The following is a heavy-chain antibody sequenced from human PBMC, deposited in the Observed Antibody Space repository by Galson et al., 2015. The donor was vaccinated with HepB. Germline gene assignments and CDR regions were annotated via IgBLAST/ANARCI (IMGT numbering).Heavy chain of an antibody. J-gene: IGHJ5*02. Sequence: SVKVSCKASGYIFSAYYVHWVRQAPGRGLEWMGRINTKRGGTNYAQIFRGRVTRTGDTSIATAYMELCSLRSDDTALYYCARGNDQWFGDLRGNWIDPWGQGTLVTVSS. CDR1: GYIFSAYY. D-gene: IGHD3-10*01. CDR2: INTKRGGT. CDR3: ARGNDQWFGDLRGNWIDP. V-gene: IGHV1-2*01.